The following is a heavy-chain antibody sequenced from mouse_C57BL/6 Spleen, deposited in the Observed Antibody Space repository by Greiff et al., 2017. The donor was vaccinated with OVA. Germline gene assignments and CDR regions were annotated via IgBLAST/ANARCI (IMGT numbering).Heavy chain of an antibody. CDR1: GYTFTSYD. D-gene: IGHD4-1*01. J-gene: IGHJ3*01. CDR2: IYPRDGST. V-gene: IGHV1-85*01. CDR3: ARSTGTGGFAY. Sequence: VQLQQSGPELVKPGASVKLSCKASGYTFTSYDINWVKQRPGQGLEWIGWIYPRDGSTKYNEKVKGKATVTVDTSSSTAYMELHRLTSEDSAVYFCARSTGTGGFAYWGQGTLVTVSA.